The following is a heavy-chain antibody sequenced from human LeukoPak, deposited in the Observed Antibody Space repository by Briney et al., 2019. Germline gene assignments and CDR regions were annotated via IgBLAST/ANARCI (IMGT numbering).Heavy chain of an antibody. V-gene: IGHV3-23*01. CDR1: GFTFSNYA. CDR2: ISDSGAYT. D-gene: IGHD3-10*01. CDR3: AKGRILWFGEQSDFDY. J-gene: IGHJ4*02. Sequence: GGSLRLSCAASGFTFSNYAMSWVRQAPGKGLEYISTISDSGAYTYYADFAKGRFTVSRDNSKNMVFLEVNSLRAEDTATYFCAKGRILWFGEQSDFDYWGQGTLVTVSS.